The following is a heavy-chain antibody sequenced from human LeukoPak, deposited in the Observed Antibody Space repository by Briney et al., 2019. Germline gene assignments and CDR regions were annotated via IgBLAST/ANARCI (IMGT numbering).Heavy chain of an antibody. CDR2: IRHDGSIK. Sequence: GGSLRLSCAASGFIFSTYSMYWVREAPGKGLEWVAFIRHDGSIKNYADSVKGRSTISRDNSKNTLYLQMNSLRAEDTAVYYCAKDSLADIDYWGQGTLVTVSS. CDR3: AKDSLADIDY. V-gene: IGHV3-30*02. CDR1: GFIFSTYS. J-gene: IGHJ4*02. D-gene: IGHD3-16*01.